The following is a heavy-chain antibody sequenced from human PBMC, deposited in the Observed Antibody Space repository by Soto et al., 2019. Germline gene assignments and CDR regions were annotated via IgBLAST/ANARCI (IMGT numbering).Heavy chain of an antibody. CDR3: ARMWFGGYYYYGMDV. D-gene: IGHD3-10*01. V-gene: IGHV4-61*08. CDR2: IYYSGST. Sequence: SETLSLTCTVSGGSISSGGYYWSWIRQHPGKGLEWIGYIYYSGSTNYNPSLKSRVTISVDTSKNQFSLKLSSVTAADTAVYYCARMWFGGYYYYGMDVWGQGTTVTVSS. J-gene: IGHJ6*02. CDR1: GGSISSGGYY.